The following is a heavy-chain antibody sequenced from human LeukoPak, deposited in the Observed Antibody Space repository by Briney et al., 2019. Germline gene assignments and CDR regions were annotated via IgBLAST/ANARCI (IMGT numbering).Heavy chain of an antibody. V-gene: IGHV1-46*01. CDR3: ARERFTMVRGVMGWFDP. Sequence: ASVKVSCKASGYTFTSYYMHSVRQAPGQGLEWMGIINTSGGSTSYAQKFQGRVTMTRDTSTSTVYMELSSLRSEDTAVYYCARERFTMVRGVMGWFDPWGQGTLVTVSS. CDR2: INTSGGST. D-gene: IGHD3-10*01. CDR1: GYTFTSYY. J-gene: IGHJ5*02.